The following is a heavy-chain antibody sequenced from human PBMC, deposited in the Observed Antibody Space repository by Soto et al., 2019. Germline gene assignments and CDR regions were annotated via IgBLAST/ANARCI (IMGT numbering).Heavy chain of an antibody. D-gene: IGHD3-10*01. J-gene: IGHJ4*02. V-gene: IGHV3-30*03. CDR3: AVELFGDHPVVSFDL. CDR1: GFTFSSHG. CDR2: ISHDGNNQ. Sequence: PGGSLRLSCAASGFTFSSHGIHWVRQAPGKGVEWVAVISHDGNNQEYADSVKGRFTISRDDSKNTLFLHLNSLTTEDTGVYYCAVELFGDHPVVSFDLWGQGTLVTVSS.